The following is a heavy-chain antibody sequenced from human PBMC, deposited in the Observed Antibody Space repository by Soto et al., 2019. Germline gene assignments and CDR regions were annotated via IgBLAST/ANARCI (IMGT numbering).Heavy chain of an antibody. V-gene: IGHV3-30-3*01. J-gene: IGHJ4*02. D-gene: IGHD1-7*01. CDR1: GFTFSSYA. CDR3: AREAKSELLFAFDY. CDR2: ISNDGNNK. Sequence: GGSLRLSCVASGFTFSSYAMHWVRQAPGKGLEWVAVISNDGNNKYYADSVRGRFTISRDDSKNTLYLQMSSLRLEDTAVYYCAREAKSELLFAFDYWGQGALVTVSS.